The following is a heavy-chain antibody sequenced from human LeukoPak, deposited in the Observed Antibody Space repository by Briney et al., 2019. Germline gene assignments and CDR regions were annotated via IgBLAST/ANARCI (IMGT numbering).Heavy chain of an antibody. J-gene: IGHJ3*02. CDR1: GASISSYY. D-gene: IGHD1-14*01. V-gene: IGHV4-4*09. Sequence: SETLSLTCSVSGASISSYYWSWIRQPPGKGLEWIGYIYTSGTTMNNPSLKSRVTISLDTSKNQFSLNLSAVTAADTAVYYCAKTGDIAELHAFDIWGQGTMVTVSS. CDR3: AKTGDIAELHAFDI. CDR2: IYTSGTT.